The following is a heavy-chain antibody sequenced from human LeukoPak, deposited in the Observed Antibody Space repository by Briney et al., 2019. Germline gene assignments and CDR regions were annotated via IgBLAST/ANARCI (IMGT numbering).Heavy chain of an antibody. Sequence: PSETLSLTCTVSGGSISSHYWSWMRQPPGKGLEWIGCINYSGSTNYNPSLKSRVTISVDTSKNQFSLKMSSVTAAETAVYYCARVTYCSSTSCLDYYYYMDVWGKGTTVTVSS. V-gene: IGHV4-59*11. CDR2: INYSGST. CDR3: ARVTYCSSTSCLDYYYYMDV. D-gene: IGHD2-2*01. J-gene: IGHJ6*03. CDR1: GGSISSHY.